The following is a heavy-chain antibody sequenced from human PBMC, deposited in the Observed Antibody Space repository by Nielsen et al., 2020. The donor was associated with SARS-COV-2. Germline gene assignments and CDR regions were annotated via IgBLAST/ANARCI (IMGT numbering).Heavy chain of an antibody. CDR1: GGTFSSYA. J-gene: IGHJ6*02. Sequence: SVKVSCKASGGTFSSYAISWVRQAPGQGLEWMGGIIPIFGTANYAQKFQGRVTITADESTSTAYMELSSLRSEDTAVYYCARTLYSSSSFYYYYYGMDVWGQGTTVTVSS. D-gene: IGHD6-6*01. V-gene: IGHV1-69*13. CDR3: ARTLYSSSSFYYYYYGMDV. CDR2: IIPIFGTA.